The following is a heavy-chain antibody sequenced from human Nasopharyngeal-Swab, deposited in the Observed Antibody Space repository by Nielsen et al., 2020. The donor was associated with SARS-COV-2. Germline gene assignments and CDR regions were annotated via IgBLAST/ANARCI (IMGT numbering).Heavy chain of an antibody. CDR1: GGSISSDNYF. Sequence: SETLSLTCTVSGGSISSDNYFWSWIRQRPGKGLERIGYIHYTGKTYYNPSPESRLTISPDTSRNQFSLMLRSVTAADTAVYYCAREVINQAVSDAFDFWGQGTMVTVSS. J-gene: IGHJ3*01. D-gene: IGHD3-16*02. CDR2: IHYTGKT. V-gene: IGHV4-31*03. CDR3: AREVINQAVSDAFDF.